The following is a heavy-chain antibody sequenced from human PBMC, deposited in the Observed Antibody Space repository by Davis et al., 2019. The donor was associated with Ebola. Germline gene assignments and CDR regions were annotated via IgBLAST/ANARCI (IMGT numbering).Heavy chain of an antibody. J-gene: IGHJ6*02. CDR2: ISGSGENT. Sequence: GESLKTPCAASGFTFSGYAMSRVRQAPGKGLEWVSVISGSGENTYYADSVKGRFTISRDNAKNTLYLQMNSLRAEDTAVYYCGRGHYGMDVWGQGTTVTVSS. CDR3: GRGHYGMDV. CDR1: GFTFSGYA. V-gene: IGHV3-23*01.